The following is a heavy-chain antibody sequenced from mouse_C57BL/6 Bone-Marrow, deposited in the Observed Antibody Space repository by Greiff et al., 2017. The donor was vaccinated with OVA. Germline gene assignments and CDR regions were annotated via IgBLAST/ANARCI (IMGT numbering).Heavy chain of an antibody. D-gene: IGHD2-12*01. CDR1: GYTFTDYN. Sequence: VQLKQSGPELVKPGASVKLPCKASGYTFTDYNMDWVKQSHGKSLEWIGDINTNNGGSISPQKFKGQATLTVDPYYSTAYMERRSLTSEDTAVDYCARGGYSPYAMDYWEQGTSVTGSS. CDR3: ARGGYSPYAMDY. V-gene: IGHV1-18*01. J-gene: IGHJ4*01. CDR2: INTNNGGS.